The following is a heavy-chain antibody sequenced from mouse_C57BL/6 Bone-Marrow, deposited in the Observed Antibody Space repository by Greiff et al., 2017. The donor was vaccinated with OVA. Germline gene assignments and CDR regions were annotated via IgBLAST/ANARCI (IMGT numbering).Heavy chain of an antibody. J-gene: IGHJ2*01. Sequence: EVKLVESGGGLVQPGGSMKLSCAASGFTFSDAWMDWVRQSPEKGLEWVAEIRNKANNHATYYAESVKGRFTISRDDSKSSVYLQMNSLRAEDTGIYYCTSPSIYYYGSSLDYWGQGTTLTVSS. CDR1: GFTFSDAW. CDR2: IRNKANNHAT. V-gene: IGHV6-6*01. CDR3: TSPSIYYYGSSLDY. D-gene: IGHD1-1*01.